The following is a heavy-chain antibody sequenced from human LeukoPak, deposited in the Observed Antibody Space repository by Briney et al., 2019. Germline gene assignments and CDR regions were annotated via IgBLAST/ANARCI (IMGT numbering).Heavy chain of an antibody. J-gene: IGHJ4*02. V-gene: IGHV3-23*01. Sequence: SWVRQAPGKGLEWVSAISASGTNTYYADSVRGRFTISRDNSKNTLFLQMNSLRAEDTAVYYCAKDYPYYFDYWGQGTLVTVSS. CDR2: ISASGTNT. CDR3: AKDYPYYFDY.